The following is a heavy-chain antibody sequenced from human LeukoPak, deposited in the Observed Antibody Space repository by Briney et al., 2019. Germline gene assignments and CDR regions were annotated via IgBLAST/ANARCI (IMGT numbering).Heavy chain of an antibody. CDR2: ISGSGGST. V-gene: IGHV3-23*01. J-gene: IGHJ6*03. CDR3: AREDSGSYSHYYMDV. Sequence: GGSLRLSCAASGFTFSSYGMSWIRQAPGKGLEWVSAISGSGGSTYYADSVKGRFTISRDNAKNSLYLQMNSLRAEDTAVYYCAREDSGSYSHYYMDVWGKGTTVTVSS. D-gene: IGHD1-26*01. CDR1: GFTFSSYG.